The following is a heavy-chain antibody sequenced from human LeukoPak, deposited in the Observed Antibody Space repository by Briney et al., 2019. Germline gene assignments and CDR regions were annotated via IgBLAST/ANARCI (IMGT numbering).Heavy chain of an antibody. J-gene: IGHJ5*02. Sequence: ASVTVSFKASGGTLTIHTFSWVRQAPGQGLEWMGRITPIIDSAKYAENFQDRVTITADKSTSTVYMELSSLRSEDTAVYFCARVNLRGSQYNWFDPWGQGTLVTVSS. CDR3: ARVNLRGSQYNWFDP. CDR2: ITPIIDSA. D-gene: IGHD1-26*01. V-gene: IGHV1-69*08. CDR1: GGTLTIHT.